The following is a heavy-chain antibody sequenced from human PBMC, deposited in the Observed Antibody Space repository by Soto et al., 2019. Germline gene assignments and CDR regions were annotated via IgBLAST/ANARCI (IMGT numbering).Heavy chain of an antibody. V-gene: IGHV4-38-2*01. CDR1: GYSISSGYA. Sequence: SETLSLTCVVSGYSISSGYAWGCVRQPPGKGLEWIGCIYHSGTTYYNPSLNSRVTISVDTSKNHFSLKLSSVTAADTAVYYCARRGGAGLDYWGQGALVTVSS. CDR2: IYHSGTT. CDR3: ARRGGAGLDY. J-gene: IGHJ4*01. D-gene: IGHD3-16*01.